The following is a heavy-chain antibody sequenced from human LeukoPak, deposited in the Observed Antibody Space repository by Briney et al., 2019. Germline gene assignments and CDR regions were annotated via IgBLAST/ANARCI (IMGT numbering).Heavy chain of an antibody. D-gene: IGHD1-26*01. V-gene: IGHV3-13*01. CDR1: GFTFSSYD. CDR2: IGTAGDT. Sequence: GGSLRLSCAASGFTFSSYDMHWVRHATGKGLEWVSAIGTAGDTYYPGSVKGRFTISRENAKNSLYLQVNSLRAGDTAVYYCARAINSGSYEYYFDYWGQGTLVTVSS. J-gene: IGHJ4*02. CDR3: ARAINSGSYEYYFDY.